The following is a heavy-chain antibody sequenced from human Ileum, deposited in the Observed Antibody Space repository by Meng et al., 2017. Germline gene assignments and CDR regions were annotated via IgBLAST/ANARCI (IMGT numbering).Heavy chain of an antibody. J-gene: IGHJ4*02. V-gene: IGHV4-4*02. CDR3: AHIFDS. CDR2: MNLGGSP. CDR1: GRSISSSDW. Sequence: QLDEAGLGLLVLWAYLYLTCAVSGRSISSSDWWGWVRQPPGKGLEWIAEMNLGGSPNYNPSLKSRVTMSVDKSNDHLSLQLTSVTDADTAVYYCAHIFDSWGQGTLVTVSS.